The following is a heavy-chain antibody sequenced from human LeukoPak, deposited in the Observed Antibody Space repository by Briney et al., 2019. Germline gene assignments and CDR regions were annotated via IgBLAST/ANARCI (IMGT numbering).Heavy chain of an antibody. CDR1: GFTFSSYG. CDR2: ISYDGSNK. J-gene: IGHJ4*02. CDR3: ARENDYGDYGHFDH. V-gene: IGHV3-30*03. D-gene: IGHD4-17*01. Sequence: GGSLRLSCAASGFTFSSYGMHWVRQAPGKGLEWVAVISYDGSNKYYADSVKGRFTISRDNSKNTLYLQMNSLSTEDTAVYYCARENDYGDYGHFDHWGQGTLVTVSS.